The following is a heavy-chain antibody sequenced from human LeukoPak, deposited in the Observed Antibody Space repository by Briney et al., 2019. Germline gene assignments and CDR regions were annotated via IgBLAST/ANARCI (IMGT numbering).Heavy chain of an antibody. CDR2: IYWNDDK. CDR1: GFSLSTNGVG. J-gene: IGHJ3*02. CDR3: AHRQLAAAFDI. Sequence: SGPTLLIPTQTLTLTCTFSGFSLSTNGVGVGWIRQPPGKALEWLALIYWNDDKRYSPSLKSRLTITKDTSKNQVVLTMAYMDPVDTATYYCAHRQLAAAFDIWGQGSLVTVSS. D-gene: IGHD6-13*01. V-gene: IGHV2-5*01.